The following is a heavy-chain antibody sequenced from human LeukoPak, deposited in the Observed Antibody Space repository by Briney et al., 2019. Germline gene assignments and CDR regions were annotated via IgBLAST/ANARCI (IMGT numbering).Heavy chain of an antibody. CDR3: ARDPYSGYANWYFDL. CDR1: GFTFSSYS. D-gene: IGHD5-12*01. V-gene: IGHV3-21*01. Sequence: GGSLRLSCAASGFTFSSYSMNWVRQAPGKGLESVSSISSSSSYIYYADSVRGRFTISRDNAKNSLYLQMNSLRAEDTAVYYCARDPYSGYANWYFDLWGRGTLVTVSS. CDR2: ISSSSSYI. J-gene: IGHJ2*01.